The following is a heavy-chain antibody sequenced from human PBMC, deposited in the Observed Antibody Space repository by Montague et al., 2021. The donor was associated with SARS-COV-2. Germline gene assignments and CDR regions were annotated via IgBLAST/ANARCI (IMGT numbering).Heavy chain of an antibody. CDR3: AREYRIELWQTNWYFGL. CDR2: IYHSGNT. CDR1: GGSISGYY. V-gene: IGHV4-59*01. J-gene: IGHJ2*01. D-gene: IGHD3-16*01. Sequence: SETLSLTCCVSGGSISGYYWSWIRQPPGKGLEWIGYIYHSGNTKYNPSLKSRVSISVDTSKNQFSLRLSSVTAADTAVYYCAREYRIELWQTNWYFGLWGRGTLVTVSS.